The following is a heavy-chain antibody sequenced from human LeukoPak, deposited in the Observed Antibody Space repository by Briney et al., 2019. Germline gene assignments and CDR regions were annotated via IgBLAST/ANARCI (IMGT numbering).Heavy chain of an antibody. V-gene: IGHV3-21*01. CDR3: ARGLSYYDSSGYRFDY. J-gene: IGHJ4*02. Sequence: GGSLRLSCAASGFTFSSYAMSWVRQAPGKGLEWVSSISSSSSYIYYADSVKGRFTISRDNAKNSLYLQMNSLRAEDTAVYYCARGLSYYDSSGYRFDYWGQGTLVTVSS. CDR2: ISSSSSYI. CDR1: GFTFSSYA. D-gene: IGHD3-22*01.